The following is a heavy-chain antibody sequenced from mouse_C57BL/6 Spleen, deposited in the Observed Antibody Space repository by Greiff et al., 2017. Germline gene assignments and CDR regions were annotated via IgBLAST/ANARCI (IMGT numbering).Heavy chain of an antibody. V-gene: IGHV1-64*01. CDR2: IHPNRGST. CDR1: GYTFTSYW. Sequence: QVQLQQSGAELVKPGASVKLSCKASGYTFTSYWMHWVKQRPGQGLEWIGMIHPNRGSTNYNGKFKSKATLTVDKSSSAAYMQLSSLTSEDSSVYYCARSLDSSGYPFAYWGQGTLVTVSA. CDR3: ARSLDSSGYPFAY. D-gene: IGHD3-2*02. J-gene: IGHJ3*01.